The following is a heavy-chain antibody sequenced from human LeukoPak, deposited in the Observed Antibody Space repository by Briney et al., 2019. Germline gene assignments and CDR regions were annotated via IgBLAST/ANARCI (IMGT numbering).Heavy chain of an antibody. V-gene: IGHV1-18*01. CDR1: GYTFTSYD. D-gene: IGHD6-6*01. Sequence: ASVTVSCKASGYTFTSYDINWVRQAAGQGLEWMGWISAYNGNTNYAQKLQGRVTMTTDTPTSTAYMELRSLRSDDTAVYYCARAYSSSFLPFDPWGQGTLVTVSS. J-gene: IGHJ5*02. CDR2: ISAYNGNT. CDR3: ARAYSSSFLPFDP.